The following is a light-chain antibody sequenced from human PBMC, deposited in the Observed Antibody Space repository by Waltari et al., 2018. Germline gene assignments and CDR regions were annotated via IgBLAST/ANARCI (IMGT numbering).Light chain of an antibody. CDR2: AAT. CDR1: QTISTN. V-gene: IGKV1-5*01. CDR3: QQYNSYSMYT. J-gene: IGKJ2*01. Sequence: DIQMTQSPSSLSASLGDRVTITCRASQTISTNLNWYQHRPGKVPKLLIYAATFLQSGVPSRFSGSGSGTDFTLTIRSLQPDDFATYYCQQYNSYSMYTFGQGTKLEIK.